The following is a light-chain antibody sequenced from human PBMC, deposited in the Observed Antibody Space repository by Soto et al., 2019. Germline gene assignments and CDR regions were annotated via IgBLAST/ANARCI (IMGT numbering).Light chain of an antibody. CDR1: QSVRSTYSPRSY. Sequence: EIVLTQSPGTLSLSPGERATLSCRASQSVRSTYSPRSYLACYQQKPGQAPRLLIYDASSRATGISDRFSGSGSGTDFTLTINRLEPEDSAVHSCQQYGDSPPWTFGQGTTVEIK. J-gene: IGKJ1*01. CDR2: DAS. CDR3: QQYGDSPPWT. V-gene: IGKV3-20*01.